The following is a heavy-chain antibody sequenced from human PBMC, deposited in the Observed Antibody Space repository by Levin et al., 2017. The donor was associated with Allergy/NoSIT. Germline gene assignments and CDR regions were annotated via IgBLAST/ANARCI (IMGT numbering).Heavy chain of an antibody. J-gene: IGHJ4*02. CDR2: IYPGDSDT. V-gene: IGHV5-51*01. CDR1: GYSFTSYW. Sequence: GGSLRLSCKGSGYSFTSYWIGWVRQMPGKGLEWMGIIYPGDSDTRYSPSFQGQVTISADKSISTAYLQWSSLKASDTAMYYCARVTNCGGDCYALDYWGQGTLVTVSS. CDR3: ARVTNCGGDCYALDY. D-gene: IGHD2-21*02.